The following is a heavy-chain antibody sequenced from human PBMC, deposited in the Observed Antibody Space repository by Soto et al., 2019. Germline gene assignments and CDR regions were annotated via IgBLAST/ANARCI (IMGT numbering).Heavy chain of an antibody. CDR2: ISYDGSNK. V-gene: IGHV3-30*18. J-gene: IGHJ4*02. Sequence: ESGGGVVQPGRSLRLSCTASGFIFSNYGIHWVRQAPGKGLEWVAVISYDGSNKKFADSVKGRFTISRDNSKNTVSLQMNSLRAEDTAVYYCAKDRGGSGSFDYWGQGTLVTVSS. D-gene: IGHD3-10*01. CDR3: AKDRGGSGSFDY. CDR1: GFIFSNYG.